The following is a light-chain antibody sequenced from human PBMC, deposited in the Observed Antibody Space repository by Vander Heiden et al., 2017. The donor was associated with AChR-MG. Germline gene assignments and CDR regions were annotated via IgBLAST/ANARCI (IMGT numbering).Light chain of an antibody. CDR3: QAWDGV. V-gene: IGLV3-1*01. CDR1: KLGDKY. Sequence: SYELTQPSSVSVSPGQTASITCSGDKLGDKYACWYQQKPGQSPVLVIYQDSKRPSGIPERFSGSNSGNTATLTISGTQAMDEADYYCQAWDGVFGGGTKLTVL. J-gene: IGLJ2*01. CDR2: QDS.